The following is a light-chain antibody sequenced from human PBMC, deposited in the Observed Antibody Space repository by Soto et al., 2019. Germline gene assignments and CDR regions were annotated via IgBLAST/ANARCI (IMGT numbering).Light chain of an antibody. CDR3: SSHTSRNTVV. CDR1: SSDVGGYNF. J-gene: IGLJ2*01. CDR2: EVN. Sequence: SVLTQPASVSGSPGQSITISCTGTSSDVGGYNFVFWYQHHPGKAPKLMIYEVNNRPSGVSDRFSGSKSGNTASLTISGLQAEDEADYYCSSHTSRNTVVFGGGTQLTVL. V-gene: IGLV2-14*01.